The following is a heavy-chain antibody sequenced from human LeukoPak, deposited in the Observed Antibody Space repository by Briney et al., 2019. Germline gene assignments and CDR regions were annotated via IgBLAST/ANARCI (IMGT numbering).Heavy chain of an antibody. J-gene: IGHJ4*02. CDR3: AKVPNWNDWYFDY. V-gene: IGHV3-30*18. CDR1: GFTFSSYG. D-gene: IGHD1-20*01. CDR2: ISYDGSNK. Sequence: PGGSLRLSCAASGFTFSSYGMHWVRQAPGKGLDWVAVISYDGSNKYYADSVKGRFTISRDNSKNTLYLQMNSLRAEDTAVYYCAKVPNWNDWYFDYWGQGALVTVSS.